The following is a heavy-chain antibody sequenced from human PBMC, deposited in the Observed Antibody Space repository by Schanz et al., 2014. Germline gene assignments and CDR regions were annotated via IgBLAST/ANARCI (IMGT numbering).Heavy chain of an antibody. CDR1: GYTFTSYY. V-gene: IGHV1-46*01. CDR3: VTEKRMESGTWAKAFDI. D-gene: IGHD3-3*01. CDR2: INPYDDTI. Sequence: QVQLVQSGAEVKKPGASATVSCKASGYTFTSYYMHCVRQAPGQGLEWMGLINPYDDTIDYAKKFQGRFTMTRDTSTTTVYMELSSLRSDDTAMYYCVTEKRMESGTWAKAFDIWGQGTWVTVSS. J-gene: IGHJ3*02.